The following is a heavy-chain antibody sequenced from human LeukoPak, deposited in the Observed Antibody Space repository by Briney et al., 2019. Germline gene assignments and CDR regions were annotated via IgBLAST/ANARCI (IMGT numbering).Heavy chain of an antibody. CDR3: ARVRIAAAGRDYYYYYGMDV. Sequence: SETLSLTCAVYGGSFSGYYWSWIRQPPGKGLEWIGEINHSGSTNYNPSLKSRVTISVDTSKNQFSLKLSSVTAADTAVYYCARVRIAAAGRDYYYYYGMDVWGQGTTVTVSS. CDR2: INHSGST. CDR1: GGSFSGYY. D-gene: IGHD6-13*01. J-gene: IGHJ6*02. V-gene: IGHV4-34*01.